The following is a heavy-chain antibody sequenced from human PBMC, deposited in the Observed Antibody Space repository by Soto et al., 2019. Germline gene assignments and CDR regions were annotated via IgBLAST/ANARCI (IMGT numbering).Heavy chain of an antibody. D-gene: IGHD6-13*01. CDR2: ISSSGSTI. V-gene: IGHV3-11*01. CDR3: VKDPSSSWYGYYYYYGMDV. Sequence: GGSLRLSCAASGFTFSDYYMSWIRQAPGKGLECVSSISSSGSTIYYADSVKGRFTISRDNSKNSLYLQMNSLRAEDTAVYYCVKDPSSSWYGYYYYYGMDVWGQGTTVPVSS. CDR1: GFTFSDYY. J-gene: IGHJ6*02.